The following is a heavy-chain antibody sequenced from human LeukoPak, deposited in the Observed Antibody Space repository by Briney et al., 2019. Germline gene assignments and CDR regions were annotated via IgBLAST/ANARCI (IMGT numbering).Heavy chain of an antibody. CDR1: GYTFTGYY. CDR3: ARQVTVGFGDWFDH. CDR2: INPNSGGT. J-gene: IGHJ5*02. D-gene: IGHD4-17*01. Sequence: GASVTVSCKASGYTFTGYYMHWVRQAPGQGLEWMGWINPNSGGTNYAQKFQGRVTMTRDTSISTAYMELSRLRSDDTAVYYCARQVTVGFGDWFDHWGQGTLVTVSS. V-gene: IGHV1-2*02.